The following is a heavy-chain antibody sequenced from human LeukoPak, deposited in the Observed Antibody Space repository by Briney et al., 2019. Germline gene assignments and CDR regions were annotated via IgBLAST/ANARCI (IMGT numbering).Heavy chain of an antibody. J-gene: IGHJ3*02. V-gene: IGHV4-59*01. CDR1: GGSISSYY. CDR2: IYYSGST. Sequence: PSETLSLTCTVSGGSISSYYWSWIRQPPGKGLEWIGYIYYSGSTNYNSSLKSRVTISVDTSKNQFSLKLSSVTAADTAVYYCARTEKRRGYSYGAFDIWGQGTMVTVSS. D-gene: IGHD5-18*01. CDR3: ARTEKRRGYSYGAFDI.